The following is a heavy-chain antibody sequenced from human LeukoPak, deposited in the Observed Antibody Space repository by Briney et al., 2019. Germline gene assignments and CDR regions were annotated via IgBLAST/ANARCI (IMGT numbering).Heavy chain of an antibody. CDR3: AREGYSGTEGGAFDI. V-gene: IGHV3-23*01. D-gene: IGHD1-26*01. J-gene: IGHJ3*02. Sequence: GGSLRLSCAASGSTFTPYAMAWVRQAPGKGLEWVSAISGGGGSTYYADSVKGRFTISRDNAKNSLYLQMNSLRAEDTAVYYCAREGYSGTEGGAFDIWGQGTMVTVSS. CDR2: ISGGGGST. CDR1: GSTFTPYA.